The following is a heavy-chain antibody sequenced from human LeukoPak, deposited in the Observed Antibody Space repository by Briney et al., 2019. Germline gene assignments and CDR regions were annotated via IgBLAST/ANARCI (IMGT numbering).Heavy chain of an antibody. CDR3: ARAVNSYWGSAFDI. V-gene: IGHV3-48*03. CDR2: ISSSGSTI. D-gene: IGHD7-27*01. Sequence: GGSLRLSCAASGFTFSSYEMNWVRQAPGKGLEWVSYISSSGSTIYYADSVKGRFTISRDNAKNSLYLQMNSLRAEDTAVYYCARAVNSYWGSAFDIWGQGTMVTVSS. J-gene: IGHJ3*02. CDR1: GFTFSSYE.